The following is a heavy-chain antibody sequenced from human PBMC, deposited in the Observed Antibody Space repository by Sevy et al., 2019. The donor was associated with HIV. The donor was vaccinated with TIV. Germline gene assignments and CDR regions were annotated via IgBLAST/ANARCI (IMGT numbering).Heavy chain of an antibody. Sequence: GGSLRLSCAASGFTFSSYGMHWVRQAPGKGLEWVAVILYDGNNKYYLDSVKGRFTISRDNSKNTLYLQMNSLRAEDTAVYYSARDWAAGGNLDYWGQGTLVTVSS. CDR3: ARDWAAGGNLDY. CDR1: GFTFSSYG. CDR2: ILYDGNNK. J-gene: IGHJ4*02. D-gene: IGHD6-13*01. V-gene: IGHV3-33*01.